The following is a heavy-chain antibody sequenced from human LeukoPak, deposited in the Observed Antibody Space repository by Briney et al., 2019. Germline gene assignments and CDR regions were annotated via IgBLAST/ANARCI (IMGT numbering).Heavy chain of an antibody. V-gene: IGHV4-39*01. CDR3: ARRERVAATQPFDY. CDR2: IYYSGST. CDR1: GGSISSSSYY. D-gene: IGHD2-15*01. J-gene: IGHJ4*02. Sequence: SETLSLTCTVSGGSISSSSYYWGWIRQPPGKGLEWIGSIYYSGSTYYNPSLNSRVTISVDTSKNQFSLKLSSVTAANTAVYYCARRERVAATQPFDYWGQGTLVTVSS.